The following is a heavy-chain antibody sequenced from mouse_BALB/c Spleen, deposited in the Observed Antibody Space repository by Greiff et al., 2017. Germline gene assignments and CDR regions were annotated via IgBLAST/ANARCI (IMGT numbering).Heavy chain of an antibody. CDR1: GFTFSDYY. Sequence: EVMLVESGGGLVKPGGSLKLSCAASGFTFSDYYMYWVRQTPEKRLEWVATISDGGSYTYYPDSVKGRFTISRDNAKNNLYLQMSSLKSEDTAMYYCARDRGLRRDYAMDYWGQGTSVTVSS. CDR2: ISDGGSYT. CDR3: ARDRGLRRDYAMDY. V-gene: IGHV5-4*02. D-gene: IGHD2-2*01. J-gene: IGHJ4*01.